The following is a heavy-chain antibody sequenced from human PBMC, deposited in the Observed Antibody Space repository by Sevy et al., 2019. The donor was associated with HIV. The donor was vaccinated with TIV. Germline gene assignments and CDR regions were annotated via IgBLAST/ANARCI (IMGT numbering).Heavy chain of an antibody. Sequence: SETLSLTCNVSGGSTSSSGYYWGWIRQPPGKGLEWIGSISYDENTYYNPSLKSRVTISVDTSKKQFSLMLSSVTVADTAVYYCARRLYLYDSSGSPIGDYFDYWGQGALVTVSS. J-gene: IGHJ4*02. V-gene: IGHV4-39*01. CDR1: GGSTSSSGYY. D-gene: IGHD3-22*01. CDR2: ISYDENT. CDR3: ARRLYLYDSSGSPIGDYFDY.